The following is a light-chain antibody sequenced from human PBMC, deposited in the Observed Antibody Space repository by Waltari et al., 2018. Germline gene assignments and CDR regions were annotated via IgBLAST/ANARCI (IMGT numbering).Light chain of an antibody. CDR3: CSYGGSYPWV. Sequence: QSALTQPRSVSGSPGQSVTISCTGTSNDIGFYNYVSWYQQHPGKAPKVLIYDVTKRPSGVPDRFSGSKSGNTASLTISGLQAEDEADYYCCSYGGSYPWVFGGGTWLTVL. J-gene: IGLJ3*02. CDR1: SNDIGFYNY. V-gene: IGLV2-11*01. CDR2: DVT.